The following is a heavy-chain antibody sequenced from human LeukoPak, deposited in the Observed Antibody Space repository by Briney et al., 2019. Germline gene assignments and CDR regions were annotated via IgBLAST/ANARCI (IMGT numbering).Heavy chain of an antibody. CDR3: ARVTTGGYYNY. V-gene: IGHV4-61*02. D-gene: IGHD3-22*01. CDR2: IYASGST. Sequence: SETLSLTCTVSGGSISSGSYYWSWIRQPAGKGLEWIGRIYASGSTNYNPSLKSRVTISLDTSENHFSLKLSSVTAADTAVYYCARVTTGGYYNYWGQGTLVTVSS. J-gene: IGHJ4*02. CDR1: GGSISSGSYY.